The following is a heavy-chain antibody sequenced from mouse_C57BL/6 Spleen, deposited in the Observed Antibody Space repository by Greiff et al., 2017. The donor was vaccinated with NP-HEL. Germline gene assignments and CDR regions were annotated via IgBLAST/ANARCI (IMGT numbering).Heavy chain of an antibody. Sequence: QVQLKQPGAELVRPGSSVKLSCKASGYTFTSYWMHWVKQRPIQGLEWIGNIDPSDSETHYNQKFKDKATLTVDKSSSTAYMQLSSLTSEDSAVYYCARFSLGTTVVAHFDYWGQGTTLTVSS. CDR1: GYTFTSYW. CDR3: ARFSLGTTVVAHFDY. V-gene: IGHV1-52*01. J-gene: IGHJ2*01. CDR2: IDPSDSET. D-gene: IGHD1-1*01.